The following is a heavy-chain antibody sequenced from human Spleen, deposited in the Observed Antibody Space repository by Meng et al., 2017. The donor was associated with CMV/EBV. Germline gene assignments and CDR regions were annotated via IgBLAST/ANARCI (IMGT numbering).Heavy chain of an antibody. J-gene: IGHJ4*02. V-gene: IGHV1-69*12. CDR2: IIPIFGTA. CDR1: GGTFSSYA. CDR3: ARAYLTTAPYPDY. D-gene: IGHD4-17*01. Sequence: QVQLVQVGAEVKKPGSSVKVSCKASGGTFSSYAISWVRQAHGQGLEWMGGIIPIFGTANYAQKFQGRVTITADESTSTAYMELSSLRSEDTAVYYCARAYLTTAPYPDYWGQGTLVTVSS.